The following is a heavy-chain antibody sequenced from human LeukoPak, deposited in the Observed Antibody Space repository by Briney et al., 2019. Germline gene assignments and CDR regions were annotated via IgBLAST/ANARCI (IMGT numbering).Heavy chain of an antibody. J-gene: IGHJ4*02. CDR2: INHSGST. Sequence: SETLSLTCAVSGESFSDYSWSWIRQPPGKGLKWIGEINHSGSTNYNPSLKSRITISVDTSKNQFSLKLNPVTAADTAVYYCARVGYYRLDYWGQGILVTVSS. CDR1: GESFSDYS. D-gene: IGHD3-22*01. V-gene: IGHV4-34*01. CDR3: ARVGYYRLDY.